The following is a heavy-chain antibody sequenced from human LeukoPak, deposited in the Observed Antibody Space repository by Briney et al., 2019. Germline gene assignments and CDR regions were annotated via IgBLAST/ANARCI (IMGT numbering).Heavy chain of an antibody. D-gene: IGHD4-11*01. J-gene: IGHJ4*02. CDR3: ARDRNYADYFDY. Sequence: GGSLRLSCAASGFTFSSYAMSWVRQAPGKGLEWVAVISYDGSNKYYADSVKGRFTISRDNSKNTLYLQMNSLRAEDTAVYYCARDRNYADYFDYWGQGTLVTVSS. CDR1: GFTFSSYA. CDR2: ISYDGSNK. V-gene: IGHV3-30-3*01.